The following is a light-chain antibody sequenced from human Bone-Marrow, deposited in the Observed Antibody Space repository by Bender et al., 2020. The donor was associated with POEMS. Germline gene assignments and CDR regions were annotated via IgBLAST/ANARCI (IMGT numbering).Light chain of an antibody. Sequence: QTVLTQPLSASGTPGQRVTISRSGGSSNIGAHAVNWYQHLPGTAPKLLIYSIHRRPSEVPDRFSGSRSGTSASLAISGLQSGDEADYYCAVWDDSLNGWVFGGGPKLTVL. CDR3: AVWDDSLNGWV. CDR2: SIH. CDR1: SSNIGAHA. J-gene: IGLJ3*02. V-gene: IGLV1-44*01.